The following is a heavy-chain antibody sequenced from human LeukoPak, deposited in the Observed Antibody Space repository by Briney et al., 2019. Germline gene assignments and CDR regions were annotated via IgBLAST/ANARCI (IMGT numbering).Heavy chain of an antibody. Sequence: SETLSLTCTVTGCSFSSYYLSWIRQPPGKGLEWIGYIYSTGSTNYNPSLKSRVTISVDTSKNQSSLKLSSVTAADTAVYYCARQQLSQLYYFDNWGQGTLVTVSS. CDR3: ARQQLSQLYYFDN. D-gene: IGHD6-13*01. CDR2: IYSTGST. CDR1: GCSFSSYY. V-gene: IGHV4-59*01. J-gene: IGHJ4*02.